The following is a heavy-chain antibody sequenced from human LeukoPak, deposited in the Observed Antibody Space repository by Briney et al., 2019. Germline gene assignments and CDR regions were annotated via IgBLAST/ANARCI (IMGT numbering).Heavy chain of an antibody. J-gene: IGHJ4*02. Sequence: GGSLRLSCAASGFTFSGYWMSWVRQAPGKGLEWVANIKQDGSEKYYVDSVKGRFTISRDNAKNSLYLQMNSLRAEDTAVYYCARSGASPHYFDYWGQGTLVTVSS. CDR1: GFTFSGYW. CDR2: IKQDGSEK. CDR3: ARSGASPHYFDY. V-gene: IGHV3-7*01. D-gene: IGHD1-26*01.